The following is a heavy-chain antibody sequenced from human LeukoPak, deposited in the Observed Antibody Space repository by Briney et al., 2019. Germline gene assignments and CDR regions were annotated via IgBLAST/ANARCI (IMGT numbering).Heavy chain of an antibody. CDR2: IYTRGST. Sequence: SSETLSLSCTVSGDSISSYYWSWIRQPAEKGLEWIGRIYTRGSTNYNPSLKSRVTMSVDTSKNQFSLKLSSVTAAGTAVYYCAREEANDSSGYYYAYWGQGTLVTVSS. CDR1: GDSISSYY. V-gene: IGHV4-4*07. J-gene: IGHJ4*02. CDR3: AREEANDSSGYYYAY. D-gene: IGHD3-22*01.